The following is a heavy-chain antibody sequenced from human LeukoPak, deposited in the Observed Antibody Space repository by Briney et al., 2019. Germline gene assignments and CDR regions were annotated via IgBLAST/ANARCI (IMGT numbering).Heavy chain of an antibody. Sequence: GGSLRLSCAASGFTFSSYAMSWVRQAPGKGLEWFSAISGSGGSTYYADSVKGRFTISRDNSKNTLYLQMNSLRAEDTAVYYCAKDPPEDIVVVPAAIGFDYWGQGTLVTVSS. J-gene: IGHJ4*02. CDR3: AKDPPEDIVVVPAAIGFDY. CDR2: ISGSGGST. CDR1: GFTFSSYA. D-gene: IGHD2-2*02. V-gene: IGHV3-23*01.